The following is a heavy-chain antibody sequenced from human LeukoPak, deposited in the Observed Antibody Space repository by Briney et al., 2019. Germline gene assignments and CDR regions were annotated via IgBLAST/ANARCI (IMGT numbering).Heavy chain of an antibody. CDR1: GYSFTSYD. CDR2: MNPNSGNT. V-gene: IGHV1-8*01. Sequence: ASVKVSCKASGYSFTSYDINWVRQATGQGLEWMGWMNPNSGNTGYAQKFQGRVTMTRNTSISTAYMELSSLRSEDTAVYYCATGYDYVWGSYRYTGFDYWGQGTLVTVSS. CDR3: ATGYDYVWGSYRYTGFDY. J-gene: IGHJ4*02. D-gene: IGHD3-16*02.